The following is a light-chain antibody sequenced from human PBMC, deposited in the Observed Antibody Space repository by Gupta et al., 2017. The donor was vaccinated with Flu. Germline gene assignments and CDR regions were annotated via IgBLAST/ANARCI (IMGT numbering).Light chain of an antibody. J-gene: IGKJ1*01. CDR3: QQYDNWPPWT. CDR2: GAS. CDR1: QSVSTN. V-gene: IGKV3-15*01. Sequence: IVMTQSPATLSVSPGDSVTLSCRASQSVSTNLAWSQQKPGQPPRLLIFGASTRATGIPARFSGGGSATDFTLTISSLRSEDFAVYYCQQYDNWPPWTFGQGTKVEVK.